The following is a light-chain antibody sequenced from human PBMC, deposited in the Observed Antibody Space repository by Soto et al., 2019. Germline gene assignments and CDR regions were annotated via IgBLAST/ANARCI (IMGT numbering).Light chain of an antibody. CDR2: RNN. CDR1: SSNIGSNY. CDR3: AAWDDSLSGPL. V-gene: IGLV1-47*01. J-gene: IGLJ1*01. Sequence: QSVLTQPPSASETPGQRVTTSCSGSSSNIGSNYVYWYQQFPGTAPKVLIYRNNRRPSGVPDRFSGSKSGTSASLAISGLRSEDEADYYCAAWDDSLSGPLFGTGTKVTVL.